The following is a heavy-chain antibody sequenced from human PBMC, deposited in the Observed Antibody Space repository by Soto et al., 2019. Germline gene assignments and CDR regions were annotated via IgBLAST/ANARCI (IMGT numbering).Heavy chain of an antibody. J-gene: IGHJ6*02. CDR2: IIPIFGTA. CDR3: ARVGITMGRGVIIGYYYGMDV. V-gene: IGHV1-69*13. D-gene: IGHD3-10*01. Sequence: GASVKVSCKASGGTFSSYAISWVRQAPGQGLEWMGGIIPIFGTANYAQKFQGRVTITADESTSTAYMELSSLRSEDTAVYYCARVGITMGRGVIIGYYYGMDVWGQGTTVTVSS. CDR1: GGTFSSYA.